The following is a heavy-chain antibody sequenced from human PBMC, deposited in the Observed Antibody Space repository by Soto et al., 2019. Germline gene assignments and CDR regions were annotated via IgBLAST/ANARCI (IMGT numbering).Heavy chain of an antibody. D-gene: IGHD3-3*01. V-gene: IGHV4-31*03. J-gene: IGHJ3*02. CDR3: ARTSIFGVVLNAFDI. CDR1: GGSFSGGGYY. Sequence: SETLSLTCTVSGGSFSGGGYYWSWIRQHPGKGLEWMGYISYSGNTKYKPSLQSRITISVDTSENQFSLRLTSVTAADTAIYFCARTSIFGVVLNAFDIWGQGTPVTVSS. CDR2: ISYSGNT.